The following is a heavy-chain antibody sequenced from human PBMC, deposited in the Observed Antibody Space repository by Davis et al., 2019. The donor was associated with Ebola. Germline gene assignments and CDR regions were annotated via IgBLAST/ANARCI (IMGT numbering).Heavy chain of an antibody. D-gene: IGHD2-2*01. V-gene: IGHV1-3*01. Sequence: ASVKVSCKASGYTFTSYAMHWVRQAPGQRLEWMGWINAGNGNTKYSQKFQGRVTITRDTSASTAYMELSSLRSEDTAVYYCARGPLECSSTSCSPFRDGMDVWGQGTTVTVSS. CDR3: ARGPLECSSTSCSPFRDGMDV. CDR2: INAGNGNT. J-gene: IGHJ6*02. CDR1: GYTFTSYA.